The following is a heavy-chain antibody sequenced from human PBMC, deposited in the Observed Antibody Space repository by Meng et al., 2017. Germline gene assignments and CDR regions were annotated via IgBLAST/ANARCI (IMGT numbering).Heavy chain of an antibody. D-gene: IGHD3-10*01. CDR1: GGTFSSYA. J-gene: IGHJ6*02. CDR3: ARADHYYGSGSYYNYIYGMDV. Sequence: SVKVSCKASGGTFSSYAISWVRQAPGQGLEWMGGIIPIFGTANYAQKFRGRVTITADKSTSTAYMELSSLRSEDTAVYYCARADHYYGSGSYYNYIYGMDVWGQGTTVTVSS. V-gene: IGHV1-69*06. CDR2: IIPIFGTA.